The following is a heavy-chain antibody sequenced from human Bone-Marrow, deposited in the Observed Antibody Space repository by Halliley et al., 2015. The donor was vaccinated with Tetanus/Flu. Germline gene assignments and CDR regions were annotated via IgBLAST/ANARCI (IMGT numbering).Heavy chain of an antibody. J-gene: IGHJ6*02. V-gene: IGHV3-11*05. Sequence: WVSYISSRSDFTNYADSVKGRFTISRDDAKDSMYLQMNSLRAEDTAVYICARESSSGWPSIGDVWGQGTTVTVSS. CDR3: ARESSSGWPSIGDV. D-gene: IGHD6-19*01. CDR2: ISSRSDFT.